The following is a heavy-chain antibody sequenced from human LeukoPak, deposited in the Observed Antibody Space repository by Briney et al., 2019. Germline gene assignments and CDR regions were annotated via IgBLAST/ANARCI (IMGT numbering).Heavy chain of an antibody. J-gene: IGHJ4*02. CDR2: INPSGGST. CDR1: GYTFTSYY. CDR3: ASSLAVAGPRDY. Sequence: ASVKVSCKASGYTFTSYYMHWVRQAPGQGLEWMGMINPSGGSTSYAQKFQGRVTMTRDTSTSTVYMELSSLRSEDTAVYYCASSLAVAGPRDYWGQGTLVTVSS. D-gene: IGHD6-19*01. V-gene: IGHV1-46*01.